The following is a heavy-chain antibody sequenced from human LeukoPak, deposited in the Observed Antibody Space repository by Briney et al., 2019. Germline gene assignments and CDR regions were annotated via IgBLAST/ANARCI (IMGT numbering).Heavy chain of an antibody. CDR1: GGSFSGYY. V-gene: IGHV4-34*01. Sequence: SETLSLTCAVDGGSFSGYYWSWIRQPPGKGLEWIGEINHSGSTNYNPSLKSRVTISVDTSKNQFSLKLSSVTAADTAVYYCARASKVPYYYMDVWGKGTTVTVSS. J-gene: IGHJ6*03. CDR3: ARASKVPYYYMDV. CDR2: INHSGST.